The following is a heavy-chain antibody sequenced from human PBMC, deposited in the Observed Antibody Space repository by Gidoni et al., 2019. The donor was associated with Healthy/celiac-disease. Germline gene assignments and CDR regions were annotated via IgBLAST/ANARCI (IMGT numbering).Heavy chain of an antibody. CDR2: ISGSGGST. D-gene: IGHD3-3*01. J-gene: IGHJ6*02. CDR1: GFPFSSYA. CDR3: AKGRPIPPLPYRFFDEMENYYGMDV. V-gene: IGHV3-23*04. Sequence: EVQLVESGGGLVQPGGSLRLSCAASGFPFSSYAMSWVRPAPGKGLEWVSAISGSGGSTYYADSVKGRFTISRDNSKNTLYLQMNSLRAEDTAVYYCAKGRPIPPLPYRFFDEMENYYGMDVWGQGTRSPSP.